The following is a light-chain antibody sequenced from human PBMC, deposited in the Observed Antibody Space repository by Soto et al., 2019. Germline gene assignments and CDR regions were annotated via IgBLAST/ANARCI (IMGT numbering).Light chain of an antibody. CDR2: GAS. V-gene: IGKV3-20*01. Sequence: EIVLTQSPGTLSLSPGERATLSCRASQSVSSSYLAWYQQKPGQAPRLLIYGASSRATGIPDRFSGSGSGTDFTLTISRLEPEDFAVYYCQYYGTSPWTFGQGTKEEIK. CDR3: QYYGTSPWT. J-gene: IGKJ1*01. CDR1: QSVSSSY.